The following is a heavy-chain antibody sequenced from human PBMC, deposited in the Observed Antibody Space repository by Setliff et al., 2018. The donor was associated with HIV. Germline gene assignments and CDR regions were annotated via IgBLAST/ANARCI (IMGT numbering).Heavy chain of an antibody. CDR2: INPSGGNT. D-gene: IGHD3-22*01. CDR1: GYTFTSYY. J-gene: IGHJ4*02. CDR3: ARANRGYYDSSGYRYFDY. V-gene: IGHV1-46*01. Sequence: ASVKVSCKASGYTFTSYYMHWVRQAPGQGLEWMGIINPSGGNTSYAQKFQGRVTMTRDTSTSTVYMELSSLRSEDTAVYYCARANRGYYDSSGYRYFDYWGQGTLVTVSS.